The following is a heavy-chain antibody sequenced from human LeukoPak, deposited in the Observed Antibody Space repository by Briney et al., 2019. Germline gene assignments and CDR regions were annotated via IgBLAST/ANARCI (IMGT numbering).Heavy chain of an antibody. CDR1: GFTFDDYA. D-gene: IGHD6-6*01. V-gene: IGHV3-20*04. CDR3: ARDRYSSSAGVFDY. CDR2: INWNGGSK. Sequence: PGGSPSLSCSASGFTFDDYAMSWVRQAPGKGLEWVSGINWNGGSKGYADSVKGRFTISRDNAKNSLYLQMNSMRAEDTALYYCARDRYSSSAGVFDYWGQGTLVTVSS. J-gene: IGHJ4*02.